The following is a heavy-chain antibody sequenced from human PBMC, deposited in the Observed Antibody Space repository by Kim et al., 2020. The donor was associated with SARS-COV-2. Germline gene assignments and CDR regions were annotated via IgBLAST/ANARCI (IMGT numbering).Heavy chain of an antibody. CDR1: GFTFSSYG. CDR2: ISYDGSNK. J-gene: IGHJ4*02. CDR3: AKGRGGSGDPFDY. D-gene: IGHD3-10*01. Sequence: GGSLRLSCAASGFTFSSYGMHWVRQAPGKGLEWVAVISYDGSNKYYADSVKGRFTISRDNSKNTLYLQMNSLRAEDTAVYYCAKGRGGSGDPFDYWGQGTLVTVSS. V-gene: IGHV3-30*18.